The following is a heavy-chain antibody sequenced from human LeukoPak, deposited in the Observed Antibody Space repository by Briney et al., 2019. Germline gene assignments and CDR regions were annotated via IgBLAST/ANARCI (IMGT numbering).Heavy chain of an antibody. V-gene: IGHV3-30*02. J-gene: IGHJ4*02. Sequence: GGSLRLSCAASGFTFSNYGMHWVRQAPGKGLEWVAFIRYDGSNKYYADSVKGRFTISRDNSKNTLYLQMNSLRADDTAVYYCARGLAAAGTRGPYWGQGTLVTVSS. CDR1: GFTFSNYG. CDR2: IRYDGSNK. D-gene: IGHD6-13*01. CDR3: ARGLAAAGTRGPY.